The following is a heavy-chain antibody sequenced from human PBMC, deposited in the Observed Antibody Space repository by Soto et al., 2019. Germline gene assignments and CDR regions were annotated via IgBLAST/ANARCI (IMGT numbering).Heavy chain of an antibody. CDR3: ARVSPAAHRTFLSTRGPYYFDY. D-gene: IGHD2-2*01. J-gene: IGHJ4*02. CDR1: GGSISSSSYY. V-gene: IGHV4-39*01. CDR2: IYYSGST. Sequence: SETLSLTCTVSGGSISSSSYYWGWIRQPPGKGLEWIGRIYYSGSTYYNPSLKSRVTISVDTSKNQFSLKLSSVTAADTAVYYCARVSPAAHRTFLSTRGPYYFDYWGQGTLVTVSS.